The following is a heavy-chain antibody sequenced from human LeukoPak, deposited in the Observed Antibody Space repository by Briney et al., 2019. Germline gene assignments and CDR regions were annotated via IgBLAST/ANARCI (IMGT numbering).Heavy chain of an antibody. CDR1: GGSISSGGYY. Sequence: SETLSLTCTVSGGSISSGGYYWSWIRPHPGKGLEWIGYIYYSGSTYYNPSLKSRVTISVDTSKNQFSLKLSSVTAADTAVYYCARVSYDSSGYSLLNAFDIWGQGTMVTVSS. CDR3: ARVSYDSSGYSLLNAFDI. J-gene: IGHJ3*02. V-gene: IGHV4-31*03. CDR2: IYYSGST. D-gene: IGHD3-22*01.